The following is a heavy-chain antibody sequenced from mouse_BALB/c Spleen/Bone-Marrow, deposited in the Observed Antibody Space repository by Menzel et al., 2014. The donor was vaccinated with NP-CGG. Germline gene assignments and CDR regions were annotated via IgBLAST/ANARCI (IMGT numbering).Heavy chain of an antibody. CDR1: GYSFTNYW. D-gene: IGHD2-3*01. J-gene: IGHJ2*01. CDR2: IHPSDSVT. CDR3: AKDDNPFDY. Sequence: VQLQQSGAELVRPGASVKLSCKASGYSFTNYWMNWVKQRPGQGLEWIGMIHPSDSVTRLNQKFKDKAKLTVDKSSSPAYRLLRSPTSEDSAVYYCAKDDNPFDYWGHGTPLTGSS. V-gene: IGHV1-74*01.